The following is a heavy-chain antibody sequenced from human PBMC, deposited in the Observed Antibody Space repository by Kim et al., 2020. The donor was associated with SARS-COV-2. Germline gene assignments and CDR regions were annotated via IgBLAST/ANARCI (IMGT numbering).Heavy chain of an antibody. V-gene: IGHV1-3*01. J-gene: IGHJ3*01. Sequence: ASVKVSCKASGYAFTRNLLHWVRQAPGQSLEWIGWLNAGNGNTKYAQRFRGRVTITTDTSATTAYMELTSLTSEDTAIYYCARDPDKPQDEGAFDFWGQGTLVTVSS. CDR1: GYAFTRNL. CDR3: ARDPDKPQDEGAFDF. CDR2: LNAGNGNT.